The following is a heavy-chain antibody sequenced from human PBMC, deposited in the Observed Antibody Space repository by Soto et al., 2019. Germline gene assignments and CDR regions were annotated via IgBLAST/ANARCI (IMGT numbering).Heavy chain of an antibody. V-gene: IGHV1-69*13. CDR1: GGTFSSYA. CDR3: ARGLFHGYSSSWYGGFDY. Sequence: GASVKVSCKASGGTFSSYAISWVRQAPGQGLEWMGGIIPIFGTANYAQKFQGRVTITADESTSTAYMELSSLRSEDTAVYYCARGLFHGYSSSWYGGFDYWGQGTLVTVSS. D-gene: IGHD6-13*01. J-gene: IGHJ4*02. CDR2: IIPIFGTA.